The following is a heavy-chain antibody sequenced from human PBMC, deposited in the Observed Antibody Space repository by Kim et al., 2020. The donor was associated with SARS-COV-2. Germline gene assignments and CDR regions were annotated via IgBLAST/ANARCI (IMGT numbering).Heavy chain of an antibody. CDR3: ARGRNNFSGSGRRPFD. J-gene: IGHJ4*01. D-gene: IGHD3-10*01. Sequence: SETLSLTCTVSAGSVSSGSYFWSWIRQPPGKGLEWIGYMFSVGNTNYSPSLKSRVVISLGTSKNQVSLRLSSVTPADTAVYYCARGRNNFSGSGRRPFD. CDR1: AGSVSSGSYF. CDR2: MFSVGNT. V-gene: IGHV4-61*01.